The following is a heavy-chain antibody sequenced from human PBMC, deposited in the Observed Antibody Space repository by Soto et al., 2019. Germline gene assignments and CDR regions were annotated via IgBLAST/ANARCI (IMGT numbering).Heavy chain of an antibody. CDR3: ARDAYIVVVPDAMSRAYGMAV. CDR2: ISSSGSTI. J-gene: IGHJ6*02. Sequence: PGGSLRLSCAASGFTFSDYYMSWIRQAPGKGLEWVSYISSSGSTIYYADSVKGRFTISRDNAKNSLYLQMNSLRAEDTAVYYCARDAYIVVVPDAMSRAYGMAVWDQGITVTLYS. V-gene: IGHV3-11*01. CDR1: GFTFSDYY. D-gene: IGHD2-2*01.